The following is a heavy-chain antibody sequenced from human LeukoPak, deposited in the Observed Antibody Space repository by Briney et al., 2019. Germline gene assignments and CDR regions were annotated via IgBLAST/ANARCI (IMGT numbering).Heavy chain of an antibody. CDR2: IIPIFGTA. J-gene: IGHJ5*02. CDR3: ARSIYGDYGWFDP. D-gene: IGHD4-17*01. V-gene: IGHV1-69*06. Sequence: ASVKVSCKASGGTFSSYAISWVRQAPGQGLEWMGGIIPIFGTANYARKFQGRVTITADKSTSTAYMELSSLRSEDTAVYYCARSIYGDYGWFDPWGQGTLVTVSS. CDR1: GGTFSSYA.